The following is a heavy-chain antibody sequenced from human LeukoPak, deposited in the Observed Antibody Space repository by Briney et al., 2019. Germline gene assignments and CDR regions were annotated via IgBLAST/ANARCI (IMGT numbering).Heavy chain of an antibody. CDR3: ARAARIAALGFGVRWFDP. Sequence: ASVKVSCKASGYTFTSYGISWVRQAPGQGLEWMGWISAYNGNTNYAQKLQGRVTMTTDTSTSTAYMELRSLRSDDTAVYYCARAARIAALGFGVRWFDPWGQGTLVTVSS. J-gene: IGHJ5*02. D-gene: IGHD6-13*01. V-gene: IGHV1-18*01. CDR1: GYTFTSYG. CDR2: ISAYNGNT.